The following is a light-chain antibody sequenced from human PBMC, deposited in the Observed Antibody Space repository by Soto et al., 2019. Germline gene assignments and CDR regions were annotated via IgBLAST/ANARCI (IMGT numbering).Light chain of an antibody. Sequence: QSALTQPASVSGSPGQSITISCTGTSSDVGGYNYVSWYQQHPGKDPKLMISDVSNRPSGVYNRFSGSKSCNTASLTISGLRAEYESDYYCSSYKRSDTYVFGTGTKLTVL. V-gene: IGLV2-14*03. CDR2: DVS. J-gene: IGLJ1*01. CDR1: SSDVGGYNY. CDR3: SSYKRSDTYV.